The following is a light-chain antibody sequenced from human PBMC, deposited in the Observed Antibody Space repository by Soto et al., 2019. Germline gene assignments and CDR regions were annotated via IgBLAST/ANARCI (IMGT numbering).Light chain of an antibody. Sequence: QSALTQPPSASGSPGQSVTISCTGTSSDVGGYNYVSWYQQHPGKAPKVIIYEVSKRPSGVPDRFSGSKSGSTASLTVSGLQDDDEADYYCSSYAVTNSFVFGTGTKLTVL. J-gene: IGLJ1*01. CDR3: SSYAVTNSFV. CDR2: EVS. CDR1: SSDVGGYNY. V-gene: IGLV2-8*01.